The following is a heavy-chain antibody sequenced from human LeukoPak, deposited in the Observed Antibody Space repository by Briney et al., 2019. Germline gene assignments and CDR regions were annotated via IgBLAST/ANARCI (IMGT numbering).Heavy chain of an antibody. CDR1: GGSISSSSYY. Sequence: SETLSLTCTVSGGSISSSSYYWGWLRQPPGKGREWSGSIYYSGSTYYNPSLKSRVTISVDTSMNQFSLKLSSVTAADTSVYYCARLEYQLLHFDYWGQGTLVTVSS. V-gene: IGHV4-39*01. J-gene: IGHJ4*02. CDR2: IYYSGST. D-gene: IGHD2-2*01. CDR3: ARLEYQLLHFDY.